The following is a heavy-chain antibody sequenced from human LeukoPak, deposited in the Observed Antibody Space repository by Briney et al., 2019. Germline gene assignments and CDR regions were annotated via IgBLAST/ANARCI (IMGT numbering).Heavy chain of an antibody. CDR1: GFTFSGYT. Sequence: GGSLRLSCAASGFTFSGYTKNWVRQAPGQGLQWVSSISSSSNYIYYANSVKGRFTISRDNVKNSLYLQMDSLTAEDTAVYYCARGTQYYDFGSGYYGIDYWGQGTLVTVSS. V-gene: IGHV3-21*01. CDR2: ISSSSNYI. J-gene: IGHJ4*02. D-gene: IGHD3-3*01. CDR3: ARGTQYYDFGSGYYGIDY.